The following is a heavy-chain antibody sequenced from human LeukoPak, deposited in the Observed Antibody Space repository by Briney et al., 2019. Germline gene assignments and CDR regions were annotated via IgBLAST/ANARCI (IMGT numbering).Heavy chain of an antibody. CDR2: ISSSGHST. D-gene: IGHD4-11*01. J-gene: IGHJ3*01. Sequence: GGSLRLSCAASGFTFSSYGMHWVRQAPGKGLEWVSAISSSGHSTYYVDSVKGRLTISRDNSKNTLYLQMNSLRAEDTAVYYCAKVFVTALTTSAFDVWGQGTRVTVSS. CDR1: GFTFSSYG. V-gene: IGHV3-23*01. CDR3: AKVFVTALTTSAFDV.